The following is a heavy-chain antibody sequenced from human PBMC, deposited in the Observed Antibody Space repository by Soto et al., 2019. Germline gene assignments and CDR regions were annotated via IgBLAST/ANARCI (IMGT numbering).Heavy chain of an antibody. CDR1: GGSIRSGDYY. CDR3: GRGGYYDSSGYYPY. J-gene: IGHJ4*02. CDR2: IYYSGST. Sequence: QVQLHESGPGLVKPSQTLSLTCTVAGGSIRSGDYYWSWIRQPPGKGLEWIGYIYYSGSTYYNTSLKSQVTESVDPSKDQFPLKLSSVTVADTAVYFCGRGGYYDSSGYYPYWGQGNLGTPSS. D-gene: IGHD3-22*01. V-gene: IGHV4-30-4*01.